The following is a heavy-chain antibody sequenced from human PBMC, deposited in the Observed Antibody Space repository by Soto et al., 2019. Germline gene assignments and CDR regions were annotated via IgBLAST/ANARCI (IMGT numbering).Heavy chain of an antibody. Sequence: GGSLRLSCAASGFIFSSKSMSWVRQPPGKGLEWVSGISGSGGSTYYADSVKGRFTISRDNSKNTVFLQMNSLRAEDTAIYYCARDESSSMYYFANWGQGILVTVSS. V-gene: IGHV3-23*01. J-gene: IGHJ4*02. CDR3: ARDESSSMYYFAN. D-gene: IGHD3-22*01. CDR1: GFIFSSKS. CDR2: ISGSGGST.